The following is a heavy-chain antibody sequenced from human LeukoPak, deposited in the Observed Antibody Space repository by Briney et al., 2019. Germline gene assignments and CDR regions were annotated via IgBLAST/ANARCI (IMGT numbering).Heavy chain of an antibody. D-gene: IGHD5-18*01. CDR2: IYSGGST. CDR1: GFTVSTNY. V-gene: IGHV3-53*05. Sequence: GGSLRLSCAASGFTVSTNYMSWVRQAPGKGLEWVSVIYSGGSTHYVDSVKGRFTISRDNSKNTVYLQMNNLRAEDTALYYCAKDSYSYGFDYWGQGTLVTVSS. CDR3: AKDSYSYGFDY. J-gene: IGHJ4*02.